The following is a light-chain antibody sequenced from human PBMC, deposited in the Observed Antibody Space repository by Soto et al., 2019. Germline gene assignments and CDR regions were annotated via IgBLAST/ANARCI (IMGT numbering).Light chain of an antibody. CDR2: EDI. V-gene: IGLV2-14*02. CDR1: SSDVGTYNL. CDR3: SSYGGTNSLKV. J-gene: IGLJ2*01. Sequence: QSALTQPASVSGSPGQSITISCTGTSSDVGTYNLVSWFQQYPDKAPKLMIYEDIKRPSGVSNRFSGSKSGNTASLTVSGLQAEDEADYYCSSYGGTNSLKVFGGGTKLTVL.